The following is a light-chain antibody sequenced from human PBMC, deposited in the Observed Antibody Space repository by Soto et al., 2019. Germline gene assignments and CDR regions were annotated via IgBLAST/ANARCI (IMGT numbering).Light chain of an antibody. CDR1: SSDVGSYNL. CDR2: EGS. J-gene: IGLJ2*01. CDR3: CSYASSTAFV. V-gene: IGLV2-23*03. Sequence: QSALTQPASVSGSPGQSITISCTGTSSDVGSYNLVSWYQQHPGKAPKLMIYEGSKRPSGVSNRLSGSKSGNTASLTISGLQAEDEADYYCCSYASSTAFVFGGGTKLTVL.